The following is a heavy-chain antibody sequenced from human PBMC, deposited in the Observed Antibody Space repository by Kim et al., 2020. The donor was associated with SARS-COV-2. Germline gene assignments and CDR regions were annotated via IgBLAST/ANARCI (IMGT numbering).Heavy chain of an antibody. CDR3: ASSPLEMATIFYYYYGMDV. CDR1: GGTFSSYA. Sequence: SVKVSCKASGGTFSSYAISWVRQAPGQGLEWMGGIIPIFGTANYAQKFQGRVTITADESTSTAYMELSSLRSEDTAVYYCASSPLEMATIFYYYYGMDVWGQGTTVTVSS. V-gene: IGHV1-69*13. CDR2: IIPIFGTA. J-gene: IGHJ6*02. D-gene: IGHD3-9*01.